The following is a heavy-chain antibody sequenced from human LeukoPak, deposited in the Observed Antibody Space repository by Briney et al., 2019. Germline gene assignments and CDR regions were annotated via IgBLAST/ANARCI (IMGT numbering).Heavy chain of an antibody. D-gene: IGHD5-12*01. J-gene: IGHJ4*02. CDR1: GFIFSSYG. V-gene: IGHV3-33*01. CDR2: IWYDGSNK. CDR3: ARGGGYSGYDFCDY. Sequence: GGSLRLSCAASGFIFSSYGMHWVRQAPGKGLEWVAVIWYDGSNKYYADSVKGRFTISRDNSKNTLYLQMNSLRAEDTAVYYCARGGGYSGYDFCDYWGQGTLVTVSS.